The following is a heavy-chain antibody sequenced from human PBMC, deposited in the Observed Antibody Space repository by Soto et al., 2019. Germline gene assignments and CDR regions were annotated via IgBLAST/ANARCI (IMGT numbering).Heavy chain of an antibody. J-gene: IGHJ4*02. CDR2: ISAGGDRT. V-gene: IGHV3-23*01. Sequence: EVQVSESGGGLVQPGGSLRLSCATSGFTFSHYPMNWVRQAPGKGLEWVSGISAGGDRTYYADSVKGRFTIFRDNSKNSVSLQMNSPRVEDTAVYYCARRVWGQGTLVTVSS. CDR1: GFTFSHYP. CDR3: ARRV.